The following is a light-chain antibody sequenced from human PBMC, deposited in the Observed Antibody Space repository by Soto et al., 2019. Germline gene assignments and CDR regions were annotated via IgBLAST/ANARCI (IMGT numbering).Light chain of an antibody. CDR3: HQYDSSPLT. J-gene: IGKJ4*01. V-gene: IGKV3-20*01. Sequence: ESVLTQSPGTLSLSPGERATLSCRASQSVSSSYLAWYQQKPGQAPRLLIYGASSRATGIPDRFSGSGSGTYFTLTISRLELEDFAVYYCHQYDSSPLTFGGGTKVEI. CDR2: GAS. CDR1: QSVSSSY.